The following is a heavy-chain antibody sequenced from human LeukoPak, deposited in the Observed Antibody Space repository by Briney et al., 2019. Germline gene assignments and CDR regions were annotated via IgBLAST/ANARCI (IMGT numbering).Heavy chain of an antibody. V-gene: IGHV1-69*04. CDR2: IIPILGIA. CDR1: GGTFSSYT. J-gene: IGHJ5*01. D-gene: IGHD3-3*01. Sequence: SVKVSCKASGGTFSSYTISWVRQAPGQGLEWMGRIIPILGIANYAQKFQGRVTITGDKSTSTAYMELSSLRSEDTAVYYCAREGIIGVVIATFDSWGQGTLVTVSS. CDR3: AREGIIGVVIATFDS.